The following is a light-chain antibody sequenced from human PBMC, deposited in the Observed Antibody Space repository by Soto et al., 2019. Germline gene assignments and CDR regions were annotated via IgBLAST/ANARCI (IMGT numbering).Light chain of an antibody. J-gene: IGKJ5*01. CDR1: QSVSSY. V-gene: IGKV3-11*01. CDR3: QQRSTWPIT. Sequence: EIMLTQSPATLSLSPGVRATLSCRASQSVSSYLAWYQQKPGQAPRLLIYDASNRATGIPARFSGSGSGTDFTLTISSLEPEDFAVYYCQQRSTWPITFGQGTRLEIK. CDR2: DAS.